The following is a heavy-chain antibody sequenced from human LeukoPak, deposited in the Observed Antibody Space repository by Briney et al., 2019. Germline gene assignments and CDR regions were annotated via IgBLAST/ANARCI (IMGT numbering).Heavy chain of an antibody. Sequence: ASVKVSCEASGDTFTSYGICWVRQGPGQGVEWMGWIIAYNGNTNYAQKLQGRVTMTTDTSTSTAYMELRSLRSDDTAVYYCARGFRSYEYYFDYWGQGALVTVSS. D-gene: IGHD1-26*01. CDR1: GDTFTSYG. V-gene: IGHV1-18*01. J-gene: IGHJ4*02. CDR3: ARGFRSYEYYFDY. CDR2: IIAYNGNT.